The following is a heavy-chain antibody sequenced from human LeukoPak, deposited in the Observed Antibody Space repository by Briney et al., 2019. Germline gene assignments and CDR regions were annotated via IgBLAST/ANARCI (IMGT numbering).Heavy chain of an antibody. Sequence: ASVKVSCKASGYTFAVYYIHWVRQAPGQGLEWMGWIKPNSGGTNYAQKFQGRVTMTSDTSISTAYMDLSSLRSDDTAIYYCVRDPGGCSGGSCYFYPDYGGQGTLVTVSS. D-gene: IGHD2-15*01. CDR3: VRDPGGCSGGSCYFYPDY. CDR1: GYTFAVYY. J-gene: IGHJ4*02. V-gene: IGHV1-2*02. CDR2: IKPNSGGT.